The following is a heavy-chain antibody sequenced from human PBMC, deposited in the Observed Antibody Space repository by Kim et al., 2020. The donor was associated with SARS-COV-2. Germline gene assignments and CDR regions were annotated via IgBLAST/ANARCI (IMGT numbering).Heavy chain of an antibody. CDR3: AGLGYCAGGSCYYYYGLDV. J-gene: IGHJ6*02. CDR2: LYYGGGT. V-gene: IGHV4-39*01. Sequence: SETLSLTCTVSGGSISSSSYYWGWIRQPPGKGLEWIGSLYYGGGTYYNPSLKSRVTISVDTSKNQFSLKLNSVTAADTAVYYCAGLGYCAGGSCYYYYGLDVWGQGTTVTVSS. D-gene: IGHD2-15*01. CDR1: GGSISSSSYY.